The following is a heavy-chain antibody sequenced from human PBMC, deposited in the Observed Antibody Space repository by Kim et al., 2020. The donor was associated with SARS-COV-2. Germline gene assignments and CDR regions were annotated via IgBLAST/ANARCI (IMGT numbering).Heavy chain of an antibody. V-gene: IGHV1-69*13. D-gene: IGHD3-10*01. CDR1: GGTFSSYA. Sequence: SVKVSCKASGGTFSSYAISWVRQAPGQGLEWMGGIIPIFGTANYAQKFQGRVTITADESTSTAYMELSSLRSEDTAVYYCARGKYYYGSGSYYPFDYWGQGTLVTVSS. CDR3: ARGKYYYGSGSYYPFDY. CDR2: IIPIFGTA. J-gene: IGHJ4*02.